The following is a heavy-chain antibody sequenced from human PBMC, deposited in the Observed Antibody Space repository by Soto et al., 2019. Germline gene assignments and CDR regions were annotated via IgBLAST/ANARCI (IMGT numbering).Heavy chain of an antibody. V-gene: IGHV4-4*02. CDR1: GGSISSSNW. J-gene: IGHJ6*02. CDR2: IYHSGST. D-gene: IGHD5-18*01. CDR3: AGWIQLQQYYYYGMDV. Sequence: QVQLQEWGPGLVKPSGTLSLTCAVSGGSISSSNWWSWVRQAPGKGLEWIGEIYHSGSTNYNPSLKSRVTISVDKSKNQFSLKLSSVTAADTAVYYCAGWIQLQQYYYYGMDVWGQGTTVTVSS.